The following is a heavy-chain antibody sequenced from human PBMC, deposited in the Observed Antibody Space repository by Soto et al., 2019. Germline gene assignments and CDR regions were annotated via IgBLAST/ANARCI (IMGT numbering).Heavy chain of an antibody. CDR1: GGSISSYY. D-gene: IGHD3-22*01. Sequence: SETLSLTCTVSGGSISSYYWSWIRQPAGKGLEWIGRIYTSGSTNYNPSLKSRVTMSVDPSKNQFSLKLSSVTAADTAVYYCARGYYDSSGYYYYYYGMDVWGQGTTVTVSS. J-gene: IGHJ6*02. V-gene: IGHV4-4*07. CDR2: IYTSGST. CDR3: ARGYYDSSGYYYYYYGMDV.